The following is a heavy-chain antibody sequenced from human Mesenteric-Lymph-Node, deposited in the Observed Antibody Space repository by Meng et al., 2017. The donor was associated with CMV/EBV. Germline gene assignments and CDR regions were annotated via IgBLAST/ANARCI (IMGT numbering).Heavy chain of an antibody. Sequence: GESLKISCAASGFTFSSYWMHWVRQAPGKGLVWVSRINSDGSSTSYADSVKGRFTISRDNAKNSLYLQMNSLRAEDTAVYYCARAEKDYDFWSGYYGDYYYGMDVWGQGTTVTVSS. D-gene: IGHD3-3*01. CDR2: INSDGSST. CDR1: GFTFSSYW. CDR3: ARAEKDYDFWSGYYGDYYYGMDV. V-gene: IGHV3-74*01. J-gene: IGHJ6*02.